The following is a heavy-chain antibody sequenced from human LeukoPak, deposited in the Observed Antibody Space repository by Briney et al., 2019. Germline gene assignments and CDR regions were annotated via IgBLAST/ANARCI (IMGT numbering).Heavy chain of an antibody. J-gene: IGHJ4*02. CDR1: GFTFSSYE. V-gene: IGHV3-48*03. Sequence: GGSLRLSCVASGFTFSSYEMDWVRQAPGEGLEWVSYIITSGSTIYSADSVKGRFTISRDNAKNSLYLQMTSLRVEDTAVYYCARDVAGSLDYWGQGTLVTVSS. CDR3: ARDVAGSLDY. D-gene: IGHD1-26*01. CDR2: IITSGSTI.